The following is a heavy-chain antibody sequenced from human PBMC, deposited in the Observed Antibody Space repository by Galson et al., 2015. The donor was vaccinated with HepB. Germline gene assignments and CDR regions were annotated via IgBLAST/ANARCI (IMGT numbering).Heavy chain of an antibody. V-gene: IGHV3-33*08. CDR3: ASLRGTGYYSHGMDV. D-gene: IGHD3/OR15-3a*01. CDR1: GLKFSNYG. CDR2: IWYDGSNT. J-gene: IGHJ6*02. Sequence: SLRLSCAASGLKFSNYGMHWVRQAPGKGLEWVALIWYDGSNTYYADSVRGRFAISRDNSKHTLYLQMNSLRAEDTAVYYCASLRGTGYYSHGMDVWGQGTTVTVSS.